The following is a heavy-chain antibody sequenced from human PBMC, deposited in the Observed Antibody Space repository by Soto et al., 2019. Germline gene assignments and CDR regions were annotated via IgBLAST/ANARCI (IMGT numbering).Heavy chain of an antibody. J-gene: IGHJ4*01. D-gene: IGHD3-22*01. CDR2: IIPMFGTA. V-gene: IGHV1-69*01. Sequence: QVQLVQSGAEVKKPGSSVKVSCMASGGTFNTFAISWVRQAPGQGLECMGGIIPMFGTAHYAQNFQGRVTITADESTRTVYMERSSLISEDTAVYYCARFSPPRVYYAYWGQGTLVNVSS. CDR1: GGTFNTFA. CDR3: ARFSPPRVYYAY.